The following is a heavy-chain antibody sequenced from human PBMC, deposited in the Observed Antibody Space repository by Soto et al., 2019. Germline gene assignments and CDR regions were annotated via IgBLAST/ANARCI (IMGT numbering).Heavy chain of an antibody. Sequence: QVQLVQSGAEVKKPGSSVKVSCKASGGTFSSYAISWVRQAPGQGLEWMGGIIPIFGTANYAQKFQGRVTITADESTSTDYMELSSLRSEDTAVYYCARARVGVGRSSGWYGIRDVWGQGTTVTVSS. CDR1: GGTFSSYA. J-gene: IGHJ6*02. CDR3: ARARVGVGRSSGWYGIRDV. D-gene: IGHD6-19*01. CDR2: IIPIFGTA. V-gene: IGHV1-69*12.